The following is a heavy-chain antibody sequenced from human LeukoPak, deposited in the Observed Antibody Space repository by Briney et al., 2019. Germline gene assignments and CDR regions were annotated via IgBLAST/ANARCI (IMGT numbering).Heavy chain of an antibody. CDR2: ISGSGGST. D-gene: IGHD1-26*01. J-gene: IGHJ4*02. V-gene: IGHV3-23*01. CDR3: AKESYSGSYWYDY. Sequence: LPGASLRLFCAASGFTFSSYAMSWVRPAPGKGLAFVSAISGSGGSTYYADSVKGRFTISRDNSKNTLYLQMNSLRAEDTAVYYCAKESYSGSYWYDYWGQGTLVTVSS. CDR1: GFTFSSYA.